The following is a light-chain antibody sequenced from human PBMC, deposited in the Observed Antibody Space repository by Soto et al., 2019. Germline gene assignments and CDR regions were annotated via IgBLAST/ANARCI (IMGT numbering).Light chain of an antibody. CDR2: EVS. CDR3: SSYAGTNHFV. J-gene: IGLJ3*02. Sequence: QSALTQPPSASGSPGQSVTISCTGTSSDVGGYNYVSWYQQYPGKAPKIMIYEVSERPSGVPVRFSGSKSGNTASLTVSGLQAEDDADYYCSSYAGTNHFVFGGGTKLTVL. V-gene: IGLV2-8*01. CDR1: SSDVGGYNY.